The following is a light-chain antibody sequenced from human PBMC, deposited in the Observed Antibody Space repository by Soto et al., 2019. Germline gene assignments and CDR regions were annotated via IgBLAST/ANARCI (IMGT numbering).Light chain of an antibody. CDR3: SSYAGSNNLV. Sequence: QSVLTQPPSASGSPGQSVTISCTGTSSDVGTYNFVSWYQQHPGKAPKLMIYEVSKRPSGVPDRFSGSKSGSTASLTVSGLQTDDEADYYCSSYAGSNNLVFGGGTKVTV. J-gene: IGLJ3*02. CDR1: SSDVGTYNF. V-gene: IGLV2-8*01. CDR2: EVS.